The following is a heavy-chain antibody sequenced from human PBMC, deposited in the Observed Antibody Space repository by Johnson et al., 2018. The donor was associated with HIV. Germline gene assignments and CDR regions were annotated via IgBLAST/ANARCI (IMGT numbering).Heavy chain of an antibody. D-gene: IGHD6-6*01. Sequence: VQLVESGGGVVQPGRSLRLSCAASGFTFSSYARSWVRQAPGKGLEWVSAISGSGGSTYYADSVKGRFTIPRDNSKNTLYLQMNSLRAEDTAVYYCAKDLGYSSSSRAFDIWGQGTMVTVSS. V-gene: IGHV3-23*04. CDR2: ISGSGGST. CDR1: GFTFSSYA. J-gene: IGHJ3*02. CDR3: AKDLGYSSSSRAFDI.